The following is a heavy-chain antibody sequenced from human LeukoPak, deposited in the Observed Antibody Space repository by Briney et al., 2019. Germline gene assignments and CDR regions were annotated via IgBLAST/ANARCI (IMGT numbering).Heavy chain of an antibody. CDR2: IKQDGSEK. V-gene: IGHV3-7*01. Sequence: GGSLRLSCAASGFTFSTYWMGWVRLAPGKGLEWVANIKQDGSEKYYVDSVKGRFTISRDNAKNSLYLQMNSLRAEDTALYYCARGASRADYWGQGTLVTVSS. J-gene: IGHJ4*02. CDR3: ARGASRADY. CDR1: GFTFSTYW.